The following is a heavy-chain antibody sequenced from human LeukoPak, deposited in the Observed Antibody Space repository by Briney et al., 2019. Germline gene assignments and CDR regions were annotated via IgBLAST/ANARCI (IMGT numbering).Heavy chain of an antibody. D-gene: IGHD3-10*01. CDR1: GGSFSGYY. CDR3: ARELRKYYYGSGSTRRAAYYFDY. Sequence: PSETLSLTCAVYGGSFSGYYWSWIRQPPGKGLEWIGEINHSGSTNYNPSLKSRVTISVDTSKNQFSLKLSSVTAADTAVYYCARELRKYYYGSGSTRRAAYYFDYWGQGTLITVSS. J-gene: IGHJ4*02. V-gene: IGHV4-34*01. CDR2: INHSGST.